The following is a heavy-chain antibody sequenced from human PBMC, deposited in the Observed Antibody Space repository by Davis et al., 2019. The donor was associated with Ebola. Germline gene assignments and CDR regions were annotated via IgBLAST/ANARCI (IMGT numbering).Heavy chain of an antibody. V-gene: IGHV3-11*04. CDR2: ISGSGLTT. J-gene: IGHJ4*02. CDR1: GFTFSDYY. Sequence: GESLKISCAASGFTFSDYYMSWIRRAPGKGLEWVSFISGSGLTTCYADSVKGRFSISRDNAKNSLYLQMNSLRAEDTAVYYCAREIYDYYDSGGFDYWGQGTLVTVSS. CDR3: AREIYDYYDSGGFDY. D-gene: IGHD3-22*01.